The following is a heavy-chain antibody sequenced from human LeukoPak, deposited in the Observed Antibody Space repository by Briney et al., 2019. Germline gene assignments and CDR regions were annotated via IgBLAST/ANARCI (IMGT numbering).Heavy chain of an antibody. Sequence: SETLSLTCAVYGGSFSGYYWSWIRQPPGKGLEWIGEINHSGSTNYNPSLKSRVTISVDTSKNQFSLKLSSVTAADTAVYYCARGTFGYDFWSGSLLVPSHYGMDVRGQGTTVTVSS. D-gene: IGHD3-3*01. J-gene: IGHJ6*02. CDR3: ARGTFGYDFWSGSLLVPSHYGMDV. CDR2: INHSGST. V-gene: IGHV4-34*01. CDR1: GGSFSGYY.